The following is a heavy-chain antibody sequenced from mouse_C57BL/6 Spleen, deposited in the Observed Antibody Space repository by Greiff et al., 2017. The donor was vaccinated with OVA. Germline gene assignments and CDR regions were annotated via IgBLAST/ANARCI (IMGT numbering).Heavy chain of an antibody. D-gene: IGHD5-5*01. Sequence: EVQLKESGPGLVKPSQSLSLTCSVTGYSITSGYYWNWIRQFPGNKLEWMGYISYDGSNNYNPSLKNRISITRDTSKNQFFLKLNSVTTEDTATYYCARADYRDWFAYWGQGTLVTVSA. CDR1: GYSITSGYY. V-gene: IGHV3-6*01. CDR2: ISYDGSN. CDR3: ARADYRDWFAY. J-gene: IGHJ3*01.